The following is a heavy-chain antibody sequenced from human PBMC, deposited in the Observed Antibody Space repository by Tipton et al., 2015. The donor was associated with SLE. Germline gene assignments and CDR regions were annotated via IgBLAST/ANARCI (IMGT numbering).Heavy chain of an antibody. J-gene: IGHJ3*02. Sequence: SLRLSCAASRFTFSNFAMNWVRQVPGKGLEWVSSISAGSFNTYYADSVKGRFTISRDNSKNTMYLQMNSLRAEDTAVYYCAKRNIEQYSLDIWGQGTMVTVSS. CDR1: RFTFSNFA. CDR2: ISAGSFNT. V-gene: IGHV3-23*01. D-gene: IGHD2/OR15-2a*01. CDR3: AKRNIEQYSLDI.